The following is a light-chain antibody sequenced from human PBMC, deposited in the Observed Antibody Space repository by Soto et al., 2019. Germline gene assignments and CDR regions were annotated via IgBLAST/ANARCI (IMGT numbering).Light chain of an antibody. CDR1: SSDVGGYNY. J-gene: IGLJ1*01. Sequence: QSALTQPASVSGSPGQSITISCTGTSSDVGGYNYVSWYQQHPGKAPKLMIYEVSNRPSGVSNRFSGSKSGNTASLTISGLQAEDEADYYCSSYTISSTLDVFGTGNKVTVL. CDR3: SSYTISSTLDV. V-gene: IGLV2-14*01. CDR2: EVS.